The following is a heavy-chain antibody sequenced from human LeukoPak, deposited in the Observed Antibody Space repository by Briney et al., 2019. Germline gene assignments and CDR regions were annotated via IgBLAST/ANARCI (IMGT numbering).Heavy chain of an antibody. D-gene: IGHD3-16*01. CDR1: GYSFTSYW. CDR2: LYPGDSDT. V-gene: IGHV5-51*01. CDR3: ARRGHWGYYFDY. Sequence: GESLKISCKGSGYSFTSYWIGWVRQLPGKGLEWMGILYPGDSDTRYSPSFQGQVTISADKSLSTAYLQWSSLKASDSAMYLCARRGHWGYYFDYWGQGTLVTVSS. J-gene: IGHJ4*02.